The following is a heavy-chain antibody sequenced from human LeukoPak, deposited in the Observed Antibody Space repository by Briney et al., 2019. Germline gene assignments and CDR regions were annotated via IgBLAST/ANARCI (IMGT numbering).Heavy chain of an antibody. Sequence: KVSCKASGYTFTSYWIGWVRQMPGKGLEWMGIIYPGDSDTRYSPSFQGQVTISADKSISTAYLQWSSLKASDTAMYYCAKMDGDYIDYWGQGTLVTVSS. CDR2: IYPGDSDT. V-gene: IGHV5-51*01. CDR3: AKMDGDYIDY. CDR1: GYTFTSYW. J-gene: IGHJ4*02. D-gene: IGHD4-17*01.